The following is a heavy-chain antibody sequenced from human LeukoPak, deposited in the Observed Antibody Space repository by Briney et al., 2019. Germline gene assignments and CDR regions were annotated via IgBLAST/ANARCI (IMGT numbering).Heavy chain of an antibody. Sequence: SETLSLTCAVYGGSFSGYYWSWIRQPPGKGLEWIGEINHSGSTNYNPSLKSRVTISVDTSKNQFSLKLSSVTAADTAVYYCAIGTSAESYYYYYMDVWGKGTTVTVSS. J-gene: IGHJ6*03. V-gene: IGHV4-34*01. CDR3: AIGTSAESYYYYYMDV. D-gene: IGHD1-1*01. CDR1: GGSFSGYY. CDR2: INHSGST.